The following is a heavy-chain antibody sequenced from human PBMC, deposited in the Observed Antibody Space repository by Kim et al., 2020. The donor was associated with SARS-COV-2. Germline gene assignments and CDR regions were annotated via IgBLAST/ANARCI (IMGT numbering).Heavy chain of an antibody. CDR3: ARDGNAVYGMDV. V-gene: IGHV4-59*02. D-gene: IGHD1-20*01. CDR1: GESVKTAS. J-gene: IGHJ6*02. Sequence: SETLSLTCNVSGESVKTASWTWVRQPPGKALEWIGFIYYSGTKKYNPALQRRVTMSLAMSKNEFSLRLTDVTTADTAIYYCARDGNAVYGMDVWGQGTTVIVSS. CDR2: IYYSGTK.